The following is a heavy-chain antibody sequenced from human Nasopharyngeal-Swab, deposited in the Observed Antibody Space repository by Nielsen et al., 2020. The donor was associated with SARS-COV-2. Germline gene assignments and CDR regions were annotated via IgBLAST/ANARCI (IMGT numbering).Heavy chain of an antibody. Sequence: GESLKTSCAASGFIFSSYDMYWVRQATGKGLEWVSAIGTAGDTYYPGYVKGRFTITRENAKNSLYLQMNSLRAEDTAVYYCARANVGGDAFDIWGQGTMVTVSS. CDR1: GFIFSSYD. J-gene: IGHJ3*02. CDR3: ARANVGGDAFDI. CDR2: IGTAGDT. V-gene: IGHV3-13*01. D-gene: IGHD3-10*01.